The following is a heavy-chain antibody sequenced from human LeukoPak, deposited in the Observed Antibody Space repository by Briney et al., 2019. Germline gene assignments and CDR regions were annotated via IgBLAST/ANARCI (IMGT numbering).Heavy chain of an antibody. D-gene: IGHD3-9*01. Sequence: GESLKISCKCSGYSFTSYWICWVRHMPGKGLEWMGIIYTDDSDSSHSPSFQVPVTISTDKSLCSPYLHCVSLKASDASMYECARPVYYDILTGLDAFAIWGQGTMVTVSS. CDR3: ARPVYYDILTGLDAFAI. J-gene: IGHJ3*02. CDR2: IYTDDSDS. CDR1: GYSFTSYW. V-gene: IGHV5-51*01.